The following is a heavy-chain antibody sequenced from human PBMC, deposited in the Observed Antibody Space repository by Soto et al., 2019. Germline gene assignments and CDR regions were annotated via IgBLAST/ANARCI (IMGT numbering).Heavy chain of an antibody. V-gene: IGHV3-23*01. D-gene: IGHD6-6*01. CDR2: ISGSGGST. J-gene: IGHJ4*02. CDR3: AKRNSSSVRPLVFDY. Sequence: EVQLLESGGGLVQPGGSLRLSCADSEFTFSSYAVSWVRHAPGKGLEWVSAISGSGGSTYYADSVKGRFTISRDNSKNTLYLQMNSLRAEDTAVYYCAKRNSSSVRPLVFDYWGQGTLVTVSS. CDR1: EFTFSSYA.